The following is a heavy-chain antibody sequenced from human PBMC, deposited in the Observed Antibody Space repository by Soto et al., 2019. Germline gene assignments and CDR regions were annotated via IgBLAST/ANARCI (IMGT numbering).Heavy chain of an antibody. D-gene: IGHD7-27*01. J-gene: IGHJ4*02. Sequence: EVQLLESGGGLVQPGGSLRLSCAASGFTFSSYAMSWVRQAPGKGLEWVSALSGSGGSTYYADSVKGRFTISRDNSKNTMYLQMNSLRAEDTAVDYCAQKTNWGASSARLLRGQVPLVNVSS. CDR3: AQKTNWGASSARLL. V-gene: IGHV3-23*01. CDR2: LSGSGGST. CDR1: GFTFSSYA.